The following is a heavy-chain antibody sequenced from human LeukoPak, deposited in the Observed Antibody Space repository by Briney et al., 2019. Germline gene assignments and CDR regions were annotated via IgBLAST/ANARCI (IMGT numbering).Heavy chain of an antibody. Sequence: GASVKVSCKASGGTFSSYAISWVRQATGQGLEWMGWMNPNSGNTGYAQKFQGRVTMTRNTSISTAYMELSSLRSEDTAVYYCARIAAAGLLWGQGTLVTVSS. CDR1: GGTFSSYA. V-gene: IGHV1-8*02. D-gene: IGHD6-13*01. CDR3: ARIAAAGLL. CDR2: MNPNSGNT. J-gene: IGHJ4*02.